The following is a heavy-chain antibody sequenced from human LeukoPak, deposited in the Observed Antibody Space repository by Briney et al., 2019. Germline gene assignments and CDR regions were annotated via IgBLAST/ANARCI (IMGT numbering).Heavy chain of an antibody. J-gene: IGHJ3*02. CDR1: GGSFSGYY. D-gene: IGHD2-15*01. CDR2: IYDSGST. CDR3: ARDCSGGSCYGAFDI. V-gene: IGHV4-30-4*01. Sequence: PSETLSLTCAVYGGSFSGYYWSWIRQPPGKGLEWIGYIYDSGSTYYNPSLKSRITISVDTSENRFSLKLSSVTATDTAVYYCARDCSGGSCYGAFDIWGQGTMVTVSS.